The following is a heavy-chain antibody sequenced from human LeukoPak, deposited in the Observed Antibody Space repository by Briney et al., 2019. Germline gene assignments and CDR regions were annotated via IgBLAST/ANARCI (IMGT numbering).Heavy chain of an antibody. V-gene: IGHV3-23*01. Sequence: GGSLRLSCAASGFTFSSYGMSWVRQAPGKGLEWVSAISGSGGSTYYADSVKGRFTISRDNSKNTLYLQMNSLRAEDTAVYYCAKGYYGSGTYGWFDPWGQGTLVTVSS. J-gene: IGHJ5*02. CDR1: GFTFSSYG. CDR2: ISGSGGST. D-gene: IGHD3-10*01. CDR3: AKGYYGSGTYGWFDP.